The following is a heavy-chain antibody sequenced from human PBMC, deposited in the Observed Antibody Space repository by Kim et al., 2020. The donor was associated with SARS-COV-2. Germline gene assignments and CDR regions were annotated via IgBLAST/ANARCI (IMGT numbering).Heavy chain of an antibody. V-gene: IGHV4-34*01. Sequence: SETLSLTCAVYGGSFSGYYWSWIRQPPGKGLEWIGEINHSGSTNYNPSLKSRVTISVDTSKNQFSLKLSSVTAADTAVYYCARGQSWRYYYGSGSYYNWGQGTLVTVSS. J-gene: IGHJ4*02. CDR1: GGSFSGYY. CDR2: INHSGST. CDR3: ARGQSWRYYYGSGSYYN. D-gene: IGHD3-10*01.